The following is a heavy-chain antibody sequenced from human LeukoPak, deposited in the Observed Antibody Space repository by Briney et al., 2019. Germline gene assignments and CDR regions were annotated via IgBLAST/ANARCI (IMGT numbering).Heavy chain of an antibody. CDR3: AKKRPGEVAAPPDY. Sequence: GGSLRLSCAASGFTFSSYGMSWVRQAPGKGLEWVSAISGSGGSAYYADSVKGRFTISRDNSKNTLYLQMNSLRTEDTAVYFCAKKRPGEVAAPPDYWGPGTLVTVSS. CDR1: GFTFSSYG. D-gene: IGHD4-17*01. J-gene: IGHJ4*02. V-gene: IGHV3-23*01. CDR2: ISGSGGSA.